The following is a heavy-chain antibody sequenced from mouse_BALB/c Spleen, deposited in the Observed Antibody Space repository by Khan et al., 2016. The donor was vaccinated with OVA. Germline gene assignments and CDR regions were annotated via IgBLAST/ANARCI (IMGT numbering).Heavy chain of an antibody. CDR1: GFSLSSYG. CDR3: ARGRLPFAY. J-gene: IGHJ3*01. CDR2: IWSGGST. Sequence: QVQLKQSGPGLVQPSQSLSITCTVSGFSLSSYGVHWVRQSPGKGLEWLGVIWSGGSTDFNAAFISRLSINKDNSKSQVFFKMNSLQTNDSAIYYCARGRLPFAYWGQGTLVTVSA. V-gene: IGHV2-2*02. D-gene: IGHD2-13*01.